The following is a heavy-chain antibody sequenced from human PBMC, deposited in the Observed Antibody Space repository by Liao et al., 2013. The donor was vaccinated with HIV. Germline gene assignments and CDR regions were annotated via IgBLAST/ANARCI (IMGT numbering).Heavy chain of an antibody. CDR1: GGSISSYY. J-gene: IGHJ4*02. CDR2: IYTSGST. CDR3: ARGPLYDFWSGHNPL. Sequence: QVQLQESGPGLVKPSETLSLTCTVSGGSISSYYWSWIRQPPGKGLEWIGRIYTSGSTNYNPSLKSRVTISADTSKNQFSLKLSSVTAADTAVYYCARGPLYDFWSGHNPLWGQGTLVTVSS. D-gene: IGHD3-3*01. V-gene: IGHV4-4*08.